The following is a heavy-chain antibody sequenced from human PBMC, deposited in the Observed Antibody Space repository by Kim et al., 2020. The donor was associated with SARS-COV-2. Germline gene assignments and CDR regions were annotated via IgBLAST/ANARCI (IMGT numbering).Heavy chain of an antibody. V-gene: IGHV3-53*04. CDR3: ARRAFYGSGKYGMDV. Sequence: DSVKGRFTISGHNSENTLYLQMNSLRAEDTAVYYCARRAFYGSGKYGMDVWGQGATVTVSS. D-gene: IGHD3-10*01. J-gene: IGHJ6*02.